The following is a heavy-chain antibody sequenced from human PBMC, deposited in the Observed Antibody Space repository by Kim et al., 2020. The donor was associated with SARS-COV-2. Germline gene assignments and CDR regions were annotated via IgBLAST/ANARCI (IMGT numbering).Heavy chain of an antibody. CDR3: AKGIYSSSWYDTVGY. V-gene: IGHV3-23*01. Sequence: DSVECRFTISRDDSKNTLYLRMNSLRAEDAAVYYCAKGIYSSSWYDTVGYWCQGTLVTVSS. J-gene: IGHJ4*02. D-gene: IGHD6-13*01.